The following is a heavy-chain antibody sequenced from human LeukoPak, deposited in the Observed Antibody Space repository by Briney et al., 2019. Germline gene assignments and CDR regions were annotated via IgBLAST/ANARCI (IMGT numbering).Heavy chain of an antibody. CDR2: IHYSGST. J-gene: IGHJ4*02. D-gene: IGHD2-21*01. Sequence: SETLSLTCTVSGGSISGHYWSWIRQPPGKGLEWIGYIHYSGSTNYNASLKSRVTISADTSKNQFSLNLSSVTAADTAVYYCAGPYISRFIYWGQGTLVTVSS. V-gene: IGHV4-59*08. CDR1: GGSISGHY. CDR3: AGPYISRFIY.